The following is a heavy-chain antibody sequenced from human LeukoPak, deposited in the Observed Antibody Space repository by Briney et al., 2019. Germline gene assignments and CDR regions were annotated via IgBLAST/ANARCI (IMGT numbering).Heavy chain of an antibody. D-gene: IGHD6-13*01. CDR1: GGSISSSIYY. J-gene: IGHJ4*02. V-gene: IGHV4-39*01. CDR3: ARQPDRRQLVL. Sequence: SETLSLTCTVSGGSISSSIYYWGWIRQPPGKGLEWIGTIHYSGSTYYNPSLKSRVTISVDTSKNQFSLKLSSVTASDTAVYYCARQPDRRQLVLWGQGTLVTVSS. CDR2: IHYSGST.